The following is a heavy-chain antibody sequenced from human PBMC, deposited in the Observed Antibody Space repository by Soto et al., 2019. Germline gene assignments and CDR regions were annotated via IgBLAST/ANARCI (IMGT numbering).Heavy chain of an antibody. J-gene: IGHJ6*02. CDR3: AKDGEDYYYNGMDV. CDR1: GFSFSNFG. CDR2: VSYDGINK. V-gene: IGHV3-30*18. D-gene: IGHD3-10*01. Sequence: GGSLRLSCAASGFSFSNFGMHWVRQAPGKGLEWVAVVSYDGINKYYADSVKGRFTISRDNSKNTLYLHMNSLRAEDTAVYYCAKDGEDYYYNGMDVWGQGTTVTVSS.